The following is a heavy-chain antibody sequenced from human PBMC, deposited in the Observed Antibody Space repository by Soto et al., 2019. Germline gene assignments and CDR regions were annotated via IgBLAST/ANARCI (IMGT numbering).Heavy chain of an antibody. CDR3: ARVTCVSIMRHYYYGMDF. CDR1: GYSISSGYY. V-gene: IGHV4-38-2*01. CDR2: IYYSGST. J-gene: IGHJ6*02. D-gene: IGHD3-16*01. Sequence: SETLSLTCAVSGYSISSGYYWGWIRQPPGKGLEWIGYIYYSGSTNYNPSLKSRVTISVDTSKNQFSLKLSSVTAADTAVYYCARVTCVSIMRHYYYGMDFSGPGPTVTVSS.